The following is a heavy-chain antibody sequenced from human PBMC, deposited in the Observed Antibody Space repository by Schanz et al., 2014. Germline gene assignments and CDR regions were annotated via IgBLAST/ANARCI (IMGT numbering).Heavy chain of an antibody. V-gene: IGHV3-33*06. D-gene: IGHD3-22*01. CDR1: GFTFSSYA. Sequence: QGQLVESGGGVVQPGRSLRLSCAASGFTFSSYAMHWVRQAPGKGLEWVAVIWFDGTNKYNADSVKGRFTISRDTSKNTVNLQMNSLRAEDTAVYYCAKQHGVIQQVSDYWGQGTLVTVSS. CDR3: AKQHGVIQQVSDY. CDR2: IWFDGTNK. J-gene: IGHJ4*02.